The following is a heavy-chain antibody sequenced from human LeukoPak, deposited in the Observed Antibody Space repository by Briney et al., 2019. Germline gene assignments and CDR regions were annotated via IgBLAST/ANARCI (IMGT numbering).Heavy chain of an antibody. CDR2: MNPNSGNT. Sequence: ASVKVSCKDSGYTFTSYDTNCVRQTTGQRRECRGWMNPNSGNTGYAQKFQGRVTMTRNTSISTAYMELSSLRSEDTAVYYCARDRGSGSHYFDYWGQGTLVTVSS. CDR3: ARDRGSGSHYFDY. V-gene: IGHV1-8*01. D-gene: IGHD3-10*01. J-gene: IGHJ4*02. CDR1: GYTFTSYD.